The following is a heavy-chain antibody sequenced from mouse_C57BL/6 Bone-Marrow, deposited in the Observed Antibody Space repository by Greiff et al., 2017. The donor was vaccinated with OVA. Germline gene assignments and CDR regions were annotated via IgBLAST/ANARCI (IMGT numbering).Heavy chain of an antibody. J-gene: IGHJ4*01. Sequence: QVQLQQSGAELVRPGTSVKVSCTASGYAFTNYLIEWVKQRPGQGLEWIGLINPGSGGINYNEKFKGKATLTADKSSSTAYMQLSSLTSEDSAGDCCAREYYYGSSYGYYAMDYWGQGTSVTVSS. CDR1: GYAFTNYL. V-gene: IGHV1-54*01. D-gene: IGHD1-1*01. CDR2: INPGSGGI. CDR3: AREYYYGSSYGYYAMDY.